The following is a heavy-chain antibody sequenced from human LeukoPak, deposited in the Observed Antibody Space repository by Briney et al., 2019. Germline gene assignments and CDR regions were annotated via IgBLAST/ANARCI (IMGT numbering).Heavy chain of an antibody. CDR2: INAGNGNT. V-gene: IGHV1-3*01. J-gene: IGHJ6*03. CDR1: GYTFTSYA. D-gene: IGHD6-19*01. Sequence: GASVKVSCKASGYTFTSYAMHWVRQAPGQRLEWMGWINAGNGNTKYSQKFQGRVTITRDTSATTAYLELSSLRSEDTAVYYCARDIRAVPYYCYYMDVWGKGTTVTVSS. CDR3: ARDIRAVPYYCYYMDV.